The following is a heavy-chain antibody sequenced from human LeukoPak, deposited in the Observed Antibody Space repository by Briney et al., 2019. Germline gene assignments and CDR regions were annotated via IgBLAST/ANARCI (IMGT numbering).Heavy chain of an antibody. J-gene: IGHJ4*02. CDR1: GYTFTGYY. CDR3: ARGEGYCSSTSCSEGDY. D-gene: IGHD2-2*01. Sequence: ASVKVSCKASGYTFTGYYMHWVRQAPGQGLEWMGWISAYNGNTNYAQKLQGRVTMTTDTSTSTAYMELRSLRSDGTAVYYCARGEGYCSSTSCSEGDYWGQGTLVTVSS. V-gene: IGHV1-18*04. CDR2: ISAYNGNT.